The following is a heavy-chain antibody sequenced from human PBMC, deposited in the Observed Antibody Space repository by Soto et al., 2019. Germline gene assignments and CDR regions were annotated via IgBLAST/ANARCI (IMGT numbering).Heavy chain of an antibody. CDR1: GFTFSDYY. CDR2: ISSSGSTI. CDR3: ARRRGYDFWSGYYMNYMDV. Sequence: GGSLRLSCAASGFTFSDYYMSWIRQAPGKGLEWVSYISSSGSTIYYADSVKGRFTISRDNAKNSLYLQMNSLRAEDTAVYYCARRRGYDFWSGYYMNYMDVWGKGTRSPSP. J-gene: IGHJ6*03. D-gene: IGHD3-3*01. V-gene: IGHV3-11*01.